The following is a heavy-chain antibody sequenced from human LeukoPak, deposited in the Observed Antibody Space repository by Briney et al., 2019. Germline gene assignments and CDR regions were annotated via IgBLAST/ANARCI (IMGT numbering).Heavy chain of an antibody. V-gene: IGHV4-59*12. CDR1: GGSITNYY. Sequence: SETLSLTCTVSGGSITNYYWTWVRQPPGKGLEWFGYVYYTGSANYNPSLKSRVTMSVDTAKNQFSLKLSSVTAADTAVYYCTRDEDIWGQGTMVTVSS. J-gene: IGHJ3*02. CDR2: VYYTGSA. CDR3: TRDEDI.